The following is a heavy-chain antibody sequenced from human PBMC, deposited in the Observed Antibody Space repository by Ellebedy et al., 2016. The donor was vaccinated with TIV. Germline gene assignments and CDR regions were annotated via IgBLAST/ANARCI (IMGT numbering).Heavy chain of an antibody. J-gene: IGHJ4*02. V-gene: IGHV3-23*01. CDR1: GFTFSSYA. CDR3: AKDALRYRMGRPKGEYYFDY. Sequence: GESLKISCAASGFTFSSYAMSWVRQAPGKGLEWVSAISGSGGSTYYADSVKGRFTISRDNSKNTLYLQMNSLRAEDTAVYYCAKDALRYRMGRPKGEYYFDYWGQGTLVTVSS. CDR2: ISGSGGST. D-gene: IGHD3-9*01.